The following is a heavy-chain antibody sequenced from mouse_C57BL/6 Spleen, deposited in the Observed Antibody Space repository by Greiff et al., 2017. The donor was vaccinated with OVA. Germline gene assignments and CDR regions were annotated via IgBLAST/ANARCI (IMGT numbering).Heavy chain of an antibody. J-gene: IGHJ1*03. V-gene: IGHV5-17*01. Sequence: DVKLVESGGGLVKPGGSLKLSCAASGFTFSDYGMHWVRQAPEKGLEWVAYISSGSSTIYYADTVKGRFTISRDNAKNTLFLQMTSLRSEDTAMCYGARCDYGSDYGYFDVWGTGTTVTVSS. CDR1: GFTFSDYG. D-gene: IGHD1-1*01. CDR3: ARCDYGSDYGYFDV. CDR2: ISSGSSTI.